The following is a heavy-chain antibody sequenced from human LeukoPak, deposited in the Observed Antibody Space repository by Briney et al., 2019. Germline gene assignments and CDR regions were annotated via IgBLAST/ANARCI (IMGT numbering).Heavy chain of an antibody. J-gene: IGHJ4*02. CDR1: GGSISSYY. CDR3: ARGYSSSSFDY. CDR2: IYYSGST. Sequence: SETLSLTCTVSGGSISSYYWSWIRQPPGKGLEWIGYIYYSGSTNYNPSLKSRVTISVDTSKNQFSPKLSSVTAADTAVYYCARGYSSSSFDYWGQGTLVTVSS. V-gene: IGHV4-59*01. D-gene: IGHD6-6*01.